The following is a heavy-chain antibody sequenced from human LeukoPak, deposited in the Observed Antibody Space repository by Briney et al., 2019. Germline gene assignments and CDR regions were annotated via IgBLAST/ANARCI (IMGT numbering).Heavy chain of an antibody. CDR3: ARGAVRLLLFGDSGRKSKTYFDY. D-gene: IGHD3-10*01. CDR2: ISAYNGKT. J-gene: IGHJ4*02. CDR1: RYTFTCYY. V-gene: IGHV1-18*04. Sequence: ASVKVSCKASRYTFTCYYMHWVRQAPGQGLEWMGWISAYNGKTNYAQKLQGRVTMTTDTSTNTAYMELRSLRSDDTAVYYCARGAVRLLLFGDSGRKSKTYFDYWGQGTLVTVSS.